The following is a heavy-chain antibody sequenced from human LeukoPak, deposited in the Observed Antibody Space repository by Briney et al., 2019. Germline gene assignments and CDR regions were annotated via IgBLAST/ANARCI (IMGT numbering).Heavy chain of an antibody. V-gene: IGHV3-23*01. CDR2: ISGSGGST. Sequence: GGSLRLSCAASGFTLSSYAMSWVRQAPGKGLEWVSGISGSGGSTYYADSVKGRFSISRDNSKNRLYLQINSLRAEDTAVYYCAKYIAGTSYYYYYMDVWGKGTTVIVSS. D-gene: IGHD3-16*02. CDR3: AKYIAGTSYYYYYMDV. CDR1: GFTLSSYA. J-gene: IGHJ6*03.